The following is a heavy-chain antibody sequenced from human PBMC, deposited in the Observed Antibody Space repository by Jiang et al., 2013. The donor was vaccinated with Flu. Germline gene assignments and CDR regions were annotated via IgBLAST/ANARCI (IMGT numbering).Heavy chain of an antibody. CDR1: GGSFSGYY. J-gene: IGHJ4*02. Sequence: LLKPSETLSLTCAVYGGSFSGYYWSWIRQPPGKGLEWIGEINHSGSTNYNPSLKSRVTISVDTSKNQFSLKLSSVTAADTAVYYCARGRSYYGAPFTRGGYFDYWGQGTLVTVSS. CDR3: ARGRSYYGAPFTRGGYFDY. D-gene: IGHD3-3*01. CDR2: INHSGST. V-gene: IGHV4-34*01.